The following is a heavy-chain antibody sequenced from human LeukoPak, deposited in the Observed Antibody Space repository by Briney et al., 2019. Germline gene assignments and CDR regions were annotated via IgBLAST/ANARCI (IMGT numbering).Heavy chain of an antibody. V-gene: IGHV4-59*01. Sequence: NSSETLSLTCTVSGGSISSYYWSWIRQPPGKGLEWIGYIYYSGSTNYNPSLKSRVTLSVDTSKNQFSLKLSSVTAADTAVYYCARDGPGKYYGSGSYAFDIWGRGTMVTVSS. CDR3: ARDGPGKYYGSGSYAFDI. CDR2: IYYSGST. J-gene: IGHJ3*02. D-gene: IGHD3-10*01. CDR1: GGSISSYY.